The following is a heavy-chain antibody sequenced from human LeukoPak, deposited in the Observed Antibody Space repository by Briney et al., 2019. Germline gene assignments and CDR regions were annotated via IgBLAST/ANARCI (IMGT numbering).Heavy chain of an antibody. Sequence: VNVSRKASGCTFIDYYRHWLGPAAGQGREWRGQISHNRGGTNYGQNLHGRVTMTRDRSIRTAYMELSRLRSDDTAVYYCARPYGGNPHFDYWGQGTLVTVSS. CDR3: ARPYGGNPHFDY. V-gene: IGHV1-2*06. J-gene: IGHJ4*02. CDR1: GCTFIDYY. CDR2: ISHNRGGT. D-gene: IGHD4-23*01.